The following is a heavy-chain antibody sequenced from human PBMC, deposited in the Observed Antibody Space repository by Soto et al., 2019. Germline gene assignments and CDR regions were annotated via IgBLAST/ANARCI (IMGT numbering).Heavy chain of an antibody. D-gene: IGHD3-22*01. Sequence: GGSLRLSCTASGFTLSNYAMSWVRQAPGKGLEWASSISGGGGDTYYADSVKGRFTISRDNSKNTLFLQMNSLRVEDTALYYCAKKDGTDGYYDTFDVWGRGTMVTVSS. V-gene: IGHV3-23*01. CDR3: AKKDGTDGYYDTFDV. CDR1: GFTLSNYA. CDR2: ISGGGGDT. J-gene: IGHJ3*01.